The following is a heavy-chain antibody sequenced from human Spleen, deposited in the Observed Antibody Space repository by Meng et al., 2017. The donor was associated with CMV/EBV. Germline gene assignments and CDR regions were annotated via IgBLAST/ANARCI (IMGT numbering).Heavy chain of an antibody. D-gene: IGHD2-2*01. J-gene: IGHJ6*02. V-gene: IGHV4-39*07. CDR3: ARGRYCSSTSCPARGNYYYYGMDV. Sequence: SETLSLTCTVSGGSISSSSYYWGWIRQPPGKGLEWIGEINHSGSTNYNPSLKSRVTISVDTSKNQFSLKLSSVTAADTAVYYCARGRYCSSTSCPARGNYYYYGMDVWGQGTTVTVSS. CDR2: INHSGST. CDR1: GGSISSSSYY.